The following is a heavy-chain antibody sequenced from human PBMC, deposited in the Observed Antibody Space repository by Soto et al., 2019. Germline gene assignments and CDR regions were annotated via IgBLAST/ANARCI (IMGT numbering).Heavy chain of an antibody. D-gene: IGHD2-2*01. J-gene: IGHJ4*02. V-gene: IGHV2-5*01. Sequence: QITLKESGPTLVKPTQTLTLTCTFSGFSLSTSGVAVGWIRQPPGKALEWLALIFWHDDKRYTPSLKSRLTITRDTTKPRGVRRMTDVDPVDTATYYCAHRRTGKLDYWGQGALVTVSS. CDR2: IFWHDDK. CDR1: GFSLSTSGVA. CDR3: AHRRTGKLDY.